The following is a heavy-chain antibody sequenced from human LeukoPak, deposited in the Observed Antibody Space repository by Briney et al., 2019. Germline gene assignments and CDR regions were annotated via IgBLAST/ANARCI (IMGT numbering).Heavy chain of an antibody. D-gene: IGHD3-16*01. CDR1: GFTFSNYP. CDR2: ISTDEGST. V-gene: IGHV3-64D*06. CDR3: VKDLRVGGDY. Sequence: GGSLRLSCSASGFTFSNYPMYWVRQAPGKGLEYVSAISTDEGSTYYADSVKGRFTISRDNSKNTLYLRMSSLRAEDTAVYYCVKDLRVGGDYWGQGTLVTVSS. J-gene: IGHJ4*02.